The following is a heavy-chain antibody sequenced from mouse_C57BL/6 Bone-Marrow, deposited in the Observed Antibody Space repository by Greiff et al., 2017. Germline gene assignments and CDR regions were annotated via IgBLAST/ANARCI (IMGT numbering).Heavy chain of an antibody. CDR1: GYSFTGYY. Sequence: VQLQQSGPELVKPGASVKISCKASGYSFTGYYMNWVKQSPEKSLEWIGEINPSTGGTTYNQKFKAKDTLTVDKSSSTAYMQLKSLTSEDSAVYDCARFYYDYDVWYFDVWGTGTTVTVSS. CDR2: INPSTGGT. J-gene: IGHJ1*03. V-gene: IGHV1-42*01. D-gene: IGHD2-4*01. CDR3: ARFYYDYDVWYFDV.